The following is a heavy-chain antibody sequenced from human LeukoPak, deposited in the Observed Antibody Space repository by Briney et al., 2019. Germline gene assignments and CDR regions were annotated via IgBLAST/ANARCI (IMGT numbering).Heavy chain of an antibody. D-gene: IGHD2-15*01. V-gene: IGHV4-30-4*08. CDR1: GGSISSGDYY. CDR3: ARGGSHLVVPDWFDP. Sequence: PSQTLSLTCTVSGGSISSGDYYWSWIRQPPGKGLEWIGYIYYSGSTYYNPSLKSRLTISVDTSKNQFSLKLSSVTAADTAVYYCARGGSHLVVPDWFDPWGQGTLVTVSS. J-gene: IGHJ5*02. CDR2: IYYSGST.